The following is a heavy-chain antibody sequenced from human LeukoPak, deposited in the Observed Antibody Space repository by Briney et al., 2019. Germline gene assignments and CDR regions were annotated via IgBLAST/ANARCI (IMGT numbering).Heavy chain of an antibody. Sequence: GGSLRLSCAASGITFTNYAMTWVRQAPGKGLEWVASISGSGPHYAYAVKGRFTISGDNANNTLSLQMNSLRAEDTAVYYCAKGSGDYWPSTLYFQHWGQGTLVTVSS. D-gene: IGHD1-26*01. J-gene: IGHJ1*01. CDR1: GITFTNYA. CDR3: AKGSGDYWPSTLYFQH. CDR2: ISGSGP. V-gene: IGHV3-23*01.